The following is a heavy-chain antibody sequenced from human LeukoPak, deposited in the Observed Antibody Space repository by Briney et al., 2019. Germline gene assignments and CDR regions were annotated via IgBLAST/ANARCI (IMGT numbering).Heavy chain of an antibody. Sequence: LSETLSLTCTVSGGSISGYYWTWIRQPPGKGLEWIGCIYSSGSTSYKPSLKSRITISVDTSKNQFSLNLSSVTAADTAVYYCVRGKAAAGAIWFDPWGQGTLVTVSS. J-gene: IGHJ5*02. CDR1: GGSISGYY. D-gene: IGHD6-13*01. V-gene: IGHV4-59*01. CDR2: IYSSGST. CDR3: VRGKAAAGAIWFDP.